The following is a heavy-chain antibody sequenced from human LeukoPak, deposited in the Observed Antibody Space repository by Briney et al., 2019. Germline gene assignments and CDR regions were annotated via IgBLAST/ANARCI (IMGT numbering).Heavy chain of an antibody. J-gene: IGHJ4*02. V-gene: IGHV3-53*01. Sequence: GGSLRLSCAASGFTFSSYYMNWVRQAPGKGLEWVSVIYSGGSTYYADSVKGRFTISRDNSKNTLYLQMNSLRAEDTAVYYCARDAVAGFVCLGQGTLVTVSS. D-gene: IGHD6-19*01. CDR1: GFTFSSYY. CDR2: IYSGGST. CDR3: ARDAVAGFVC.